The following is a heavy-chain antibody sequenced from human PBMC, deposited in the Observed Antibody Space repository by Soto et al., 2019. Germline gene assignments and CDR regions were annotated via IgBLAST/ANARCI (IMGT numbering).Heavy chain of an antibody. V-gene: IGHV3-21*01. CDR3: ARQLRFGELSLGF. D-gene: IGHD3-10*01. CDR2: ISSTGTYL. J-gene: IGHJ4*02. Sequence: GGSLRLSCAASGFTFSAYNIYWVRQAPGKGLEWVSFISSTGTYLNYAASLKGRFTISRDNANSSVFLQMDNLSAEDTAVYYCARQLRFGELSLGFWGQGTLVTVSS. CDR1: GFTFSAYN.